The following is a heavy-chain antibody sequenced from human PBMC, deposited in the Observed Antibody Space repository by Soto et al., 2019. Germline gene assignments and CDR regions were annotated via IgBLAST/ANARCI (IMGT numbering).Heavy chain of an antibody. V-gene: IGHV1-18*01. D-gene: IGHD3-3*01. CDR1: GYTFTSYG. Sequence: ASVTVSCKASGYTFTSYGISWVRQAPGQGLEWMGWISAYNGNTNYAQKLQGRVTMTTDTSTSTAYMELRSLRSDDTAVYYCARDKGEYYDFWSGYQAPHYYYYGMDVWGQGTTVTVSS. CDR3: ARDKGEYYDFWSGYQAPHYYYYGMDV. J-gene: IGHJ6*02. CDR2: ISAYNGNT.